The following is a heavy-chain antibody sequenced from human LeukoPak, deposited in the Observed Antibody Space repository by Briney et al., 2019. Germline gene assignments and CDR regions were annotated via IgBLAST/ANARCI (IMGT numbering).Heavy chain of an antibody. CDR1: GGSISSYY. Sequence: SETLSLTCTVSGGSISSYYWSWIRQPPGKGLEWIGYIYTSGSTNYNPSLKSRDTISVDTSKNQFSLKLSSVTAADTAVYSCARHRDYGHTYNWLDPGGQGTLVTVSS. CDR3: ARHRDYGHTYNWLDP. J-gene: IGHJ5*02. V-gene: IGHV4-4*09. D-gene: IGHD4-17*01. CDR2: IYTSGST.